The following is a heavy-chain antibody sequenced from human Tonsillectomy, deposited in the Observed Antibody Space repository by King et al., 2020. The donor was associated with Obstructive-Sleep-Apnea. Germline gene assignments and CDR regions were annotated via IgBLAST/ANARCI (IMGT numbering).Heavy chain of an antibody. D-gene: IGHD4-17*01. V-gene: IGHV5-51*01. CDR2: FHPSDSEP. CDR3: ARLTTLTSMYFDY. CDR1: GYTFNSYW. Sequence: VQLVESGAEVKKPGESLKISFKVFGYTFNSYWIGGVRQMPGKGLELRGLFHPSDSEPRYSPSFQGQGTSSADKSITTAYLLWSSLKASDTAMYYCARLTTLTSMYFDYWGQGTLVTLSS. J-gene: IGHJ4*02.